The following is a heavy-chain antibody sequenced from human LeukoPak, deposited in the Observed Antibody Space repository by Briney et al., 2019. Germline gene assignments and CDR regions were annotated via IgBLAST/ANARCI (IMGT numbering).Heavy chain of an antibody. CDR1: GFTFSGFW. J-gene: IGHJ3*01. Sequence: GGSLRLSCAVSGFTFSGFWMSWSRQAPGKRLERVASINSDGSEGYYADVVKGRFTISRDNAKNSLYLQINSLRAEDTAVYYCARSSYSSSSSVWGQGTMVTVSS. D-gene: IGHD6-6*01. V-gene: IGHV3-7*03. CDR2: INSDGSEG. CDR3: ARSSYSSSSSV.